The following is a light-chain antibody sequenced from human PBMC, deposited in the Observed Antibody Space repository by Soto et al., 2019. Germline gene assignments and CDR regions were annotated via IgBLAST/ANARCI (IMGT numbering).Light chain of an antibody. CDR2: DAS. CDR3: QQYGTSPVT. V-gene: IGKV3-20*01. Sequence: EIVLAQSPGTLSLSPGERATLSCRASQSVSSSHLAWYQQKPGQAPRLLIYDASSRATGIPDRFSGSGSGTDFTLTISRLEPEDFAVYYCQQYGTSPVTFGQGTNLEIK. J-gene: IGKJ2*01. CDR1: QSVSSSH.